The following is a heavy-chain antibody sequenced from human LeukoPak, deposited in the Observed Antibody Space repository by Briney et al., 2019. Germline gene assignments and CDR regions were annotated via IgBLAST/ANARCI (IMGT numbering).Heavy chain of an antibody. CDR2: ISDSGGST. CDR1: GFTFSSYA. CDR3: AKSIVATWDYYYYYMDV. V-gene: IGHV3-23*01. D-gene: IGHD5-12*01. Sequence: PGGSLRLSCTASGFTFSSYAMSWVRQAPGKGLEWDSTISDSGGSTYYADSVKGRFTISRDNSKNTLYLQINSLRAEDTAVYYCAKSIVATWDYYYYYMDVWGKGTTVTVSS. J-gene: IGHJ6*03.